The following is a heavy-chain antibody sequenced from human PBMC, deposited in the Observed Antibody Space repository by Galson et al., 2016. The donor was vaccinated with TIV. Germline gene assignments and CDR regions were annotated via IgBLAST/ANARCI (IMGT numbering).Heavy chain of an antibody. D-gene: IGHD5-18*01. CDR3: AKDRNTAFDTHYSYYGLDV. Sequence: SVKVSCKASGGTFSSYVFNWVRPAPGQGLEWMGDIIPLFGSANYAQKFQGRVTITADESTSTAYMELSSLRSEDTAVYYCAKDRNTAFDTHYSYYGLDVWGQGTTVIVSS. CDR1: GGTFSSYV. CDR2: IIPLFGSA. V-gene: IGHV1-69*13. J-gene: IGHJ6*02.